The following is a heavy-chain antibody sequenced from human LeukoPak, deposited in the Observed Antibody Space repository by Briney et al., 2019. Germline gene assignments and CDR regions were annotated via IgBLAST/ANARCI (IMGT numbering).Heavy chain of an antibody. CDR2: IYYSGST. CDR1: GGSISSSSYY. V-gene: IGHV4-39*01. J-gene: IGHJ4*02. Sequence: SETLSLTCTVSGGSISSSSYYWGWIRQPPGKGLEWIGSIYYSGSTYYNPSLKSRVTISVDTSKNQFSLKLSSVTAADTAVYYCARHSRNTFGVVVVPNYFDYWGQGTLVTVSS. D-gene: IGHD3-16*02. CDR3: ARHSRNTFGVVVVPNYFDY.